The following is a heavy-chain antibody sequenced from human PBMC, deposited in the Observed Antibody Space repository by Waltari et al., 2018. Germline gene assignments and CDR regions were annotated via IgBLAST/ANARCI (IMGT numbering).Heavy chain of an antibody. D-gene: IGHD6-19*01. J-gene: IGHJ4*02. CDR2: INPNSGGT. CDR3: ARSGIAVAGSPY. V-gene: IGHV1-2*02. CDR1: GYTFTAHY. Sequence: QVQLVQSGAEVKKPGASVKVSCKASGYTFTAHYMHWVRQAPGQGLEWMGWINPNSGGTNYAQKFQGRGTMTRETSISTAYMELSRLRSDDTAVYYCARSGIAVAGSPYWGQGTLVTVSS.